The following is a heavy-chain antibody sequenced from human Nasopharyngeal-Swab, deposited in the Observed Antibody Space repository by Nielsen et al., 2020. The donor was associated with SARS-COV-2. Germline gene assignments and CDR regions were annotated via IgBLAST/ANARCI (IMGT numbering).Heavy chain of an antibody. D-gene: IGHD3-16*01. CDR2: ISYDGSNK. V-gene: IGHV3-30*18. CDR3: AKFPGDNAFDI. J-gene: IGHJ3*02. CDR1: GFTFSSYG. Sequence: GGSLRLSCAASGFTFSSYGMHWVRQAPGKGLEWVAVISYDGSNKYYADSVKGRFTISRDNSKNTLYLQMNSLRAEDTAVYYCAKFPGDNAFDIWGQGTMVTVSS.